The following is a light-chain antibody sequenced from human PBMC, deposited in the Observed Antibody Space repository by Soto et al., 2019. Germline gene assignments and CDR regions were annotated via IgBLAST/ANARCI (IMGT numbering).Light chain of an antibody. CDR1: QGIGNW. J-gene: IGKJ5*01. CDR3: QKRSNWAIN. V-gene: IGKV1-12*01. Sequence: IQMTHSPSAGAASVVDRVTITCRASQGIGNWLAWYQQKPGKAPNLLIYGASSLQNGVPSRFSGSGSGTDFTLTISSLQPEDLAVYYCQKRSNWAINCGQGTRLEIK. CDR2: GAS.